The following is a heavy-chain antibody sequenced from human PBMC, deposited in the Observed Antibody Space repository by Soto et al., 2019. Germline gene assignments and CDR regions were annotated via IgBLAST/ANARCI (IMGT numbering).Heavy chain of an antibody. V-gene: IGHV3-30-3*01. CDR1: GFTFSSYA. CDR3: ARVGRLHYFDY. J-gene: IGHJ4*02. D-gene: IGHD4-17*01. Sequence: QVQLVESGGGVVQPGRSLRLSCAASGFTFSSYAMHWVRQPPAKGLEWVAVISYDGSNKYYADSVKGRFTISRDNSKNTLFLQMNSLRAEDTAVYYCARVGRLHYFDYWGQGTLVTVSS. CDR2: ISYDGSNK.